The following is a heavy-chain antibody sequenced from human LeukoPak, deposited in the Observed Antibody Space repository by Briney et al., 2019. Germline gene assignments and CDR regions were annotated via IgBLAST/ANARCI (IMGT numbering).Heavy chain of an antibody. D-gene: IGHD3-10*01. CDR3: ARALYGSGTYYFDY. V-gene: IGHV5-51*01. J-gene: IGHJ4*02. CDR2: IYPGDSDT. Sequence: GESLKISCKGSGYTFTRFWIGWVRQMPGKGLEWMGIIYPGDSDTRYSPSFQGQVTISADKSISTAYLQWSSLKASDTAMYYCARALYGSGTYYFDYWGQGTLVTVSS. CDR1: GYTFTRFW.